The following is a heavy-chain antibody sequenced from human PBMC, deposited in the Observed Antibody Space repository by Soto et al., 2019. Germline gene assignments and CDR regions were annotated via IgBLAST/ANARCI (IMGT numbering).Heavy chain of an antibody. CDR1: GFTFSSYA. Sequence: GGSLRLSCAASGFTFSSYAMSWVRQAPGKGLEWVSAISGSGGSTYYADSVKGRFTISRDNSKNTLYLQMNSLRAEDTAVSYCAKDRRPWELGGWGQGTLVTVSS. CDR3: AKDRRPWELGG. J-gene: IGHJ4*02. D-gene: IGHD3-10*01. V-gene: IGHV3-23*01. CDR2: ISGSGGST.